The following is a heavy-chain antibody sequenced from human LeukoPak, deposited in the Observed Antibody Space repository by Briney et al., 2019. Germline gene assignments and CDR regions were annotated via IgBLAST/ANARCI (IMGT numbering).Heavy chain of an antibody. V-gene: IGHV3-23*01. CDR3: TRHPFDTMLYRLPY. CDR1: GFSFSTTY. J-gene: IGHJ4*02. CDR2: ISANGQAT. D-gene: IGHD3-10*02. Sequence: GGSLRLSCAVSGFSFSTTYMSWVRQAPGMGLEWVSSISANGQATYYADSVEGRFTIYRDNSKNPLYLQLNSLRAEDTATYYCTRHPFDTMLYRLPYWGQGTLVTVSS.